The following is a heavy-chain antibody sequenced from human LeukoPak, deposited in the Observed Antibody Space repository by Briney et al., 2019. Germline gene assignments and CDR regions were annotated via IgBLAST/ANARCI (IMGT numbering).Heavy chain of an antibody. CDR3: ARKENVYYYFDY. D-gene: IGHD3-10*01. CDR1: GYSITSSSW. V-gene: IGHV4-28*01. J-gene: IGHJ4*02. Sequence: SDTLSLTCAVSGYSITSSSWWGWIRQPPGKGLEWIGYIYHSGTTYYNPSLQSRVTMSVDTSRNQFSLKLSSVTAVDTAVYYCARKENVYYYFDYWGQGTLVTVSS. CDR2: IYHSGTT.